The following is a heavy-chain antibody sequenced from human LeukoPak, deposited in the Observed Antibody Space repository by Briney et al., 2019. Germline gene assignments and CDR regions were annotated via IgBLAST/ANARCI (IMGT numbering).Heavy chain of an antibody. J-gene: IGHJ4*02. CDR1: EYTFASYD. CDR3: ARGTRYCSGGSCYFQGFDY. Sequence: ASVKVSCKASEYTFASYDINWVRQATGQGLEWMGWMNPNSGNTGYAQKFQGRVTMTRNTSISTAYMELSSLRSEDTAVYYCARGTRYCSGGSCYFQGFDYWGQGTLVTVSS. CDR2: MNPNSGNT. V-gene: IGHV1-8*01. D-gene: IGHD2-15*01.